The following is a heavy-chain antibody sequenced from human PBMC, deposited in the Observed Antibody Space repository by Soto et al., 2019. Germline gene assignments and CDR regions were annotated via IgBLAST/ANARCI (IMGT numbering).Heavy chain of an antibody. Sequence: GGSLRLSCAASGFTFSGSAMHWVRQASGKGLEWVGRIRSKANSYATAYAASVKGRFTISRDDSKNTAYLQMNSLKTEETAVYYCTSPGYSSGCGYWGQGTLVTVSS. CDR1: GFTFSGSA. V-gene: IGHV3-73*01. J-gene: IGHJ4*02. CDR2: IRSKANSYAT. D-gene: IGHD6-19*01. CDR3: TSPGYSSGCGY.